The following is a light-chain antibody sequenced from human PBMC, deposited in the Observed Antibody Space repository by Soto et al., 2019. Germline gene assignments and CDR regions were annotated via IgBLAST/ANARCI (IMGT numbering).Light chain of an antibody. J-gene: IGLJ3*02. CDR2: YDD. CDR1: SSNIGNND. V-gene: IGLV1-36*01. Sequence: QSVLTQPPSVSEAPGRRVTISCSGSSSNIGNNDVNWYQQLPGKAPKLLIFYDDLLPSGVSDRFSGSKSGTSASLAISGLQSEDEADYYCAAWDDSLNGPVFGGGTKLTVL. CDR3: AAWDDSLNGPV.